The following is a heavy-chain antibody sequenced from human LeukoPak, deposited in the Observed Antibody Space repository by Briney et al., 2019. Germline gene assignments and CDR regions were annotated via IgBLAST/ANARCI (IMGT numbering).Heavy chain of an antibody. CDR3: ARTPIVGDYVWGSYPETSDY. CDR2: IYYSGST. V-gene: IGHV4-39*01. D-gene: IGHD3-16*02. J-gene: IGHJ4*02. Sequence: PSETLSLTCTFSGGSISSYYWSWIRQPPGKGLEWIGMIYYSGSTYYNPSLKSRVTISVDTSKNQFSLKLSSVTAADTAVYYCARTPIVGDYVWGSYPETSDYWGQGTLVTVSS. CDR1: GGSISSYY.